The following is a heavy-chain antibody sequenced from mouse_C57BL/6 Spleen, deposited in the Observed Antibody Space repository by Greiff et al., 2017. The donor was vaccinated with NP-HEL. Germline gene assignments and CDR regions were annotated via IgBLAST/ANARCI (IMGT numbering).Heavy chain of an antibody. CDR1: GYTFTDYY. V-gene: IGHV1-76*01. CDR2: IYPGSGNT. J-gene: IGHJ2*01. CDR3: ARYGYDAGDFDY. D-gene: IGHD2-2*01. Sequence: QVQLKESGAELVRPGASVKLSCKASGYTFTDYYINWVKQRPGQGLEWIARIYPGSGNTYYNEKFKGKATLTAEKSSSTAYMQLSSLTSEDSAVYFCARYGYDAGDFDYWGQGTTLTVSS.